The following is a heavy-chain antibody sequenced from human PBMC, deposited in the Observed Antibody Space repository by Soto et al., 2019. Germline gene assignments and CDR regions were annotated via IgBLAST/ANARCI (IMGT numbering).Heavy chain of an antibody. V-gene: IGHV1-18*01. CDR2: ISSYNGNT. Sequence: QVQLVQSGSEVKKPGASVKVSCKASGYTFTSYGISWVRQAPGQVLEWMVWISSYNGNTNYAQKLQGRVTMTTDTATSTAYMELRSLRSDDTAVYYCASLNGDYDLDYWGQGTLVTVSS. D-gene: IGHD4-17*01. CDR3: ASLNGDYDLDY. J-gene: IGHJ4*02. CDR1: GYTFTSYG.